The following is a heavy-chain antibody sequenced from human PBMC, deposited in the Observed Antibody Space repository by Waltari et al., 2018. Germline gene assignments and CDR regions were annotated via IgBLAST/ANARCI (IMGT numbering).Heavy chain of an antibody. J-gene: IGHJ3*02. Sequence: QVQLVQSGAEVKKPGSSVKVSCKASGGTFSSYAISWVRQAPGQGLEWMGGIIPSVGTANYAQKFQGRVTITADESTSTAYMELSSLRSEDTAVYYCAIELVVVPAAMGAFDIWGQGTMVTVSS. CDR2: IIPSVGTA. CDR1: GGTFSSYA. D-gene: IGHD2-2*01. V-gene: IGHV1-69*13. CDR3: AIELVVVPAAMGAFDI.